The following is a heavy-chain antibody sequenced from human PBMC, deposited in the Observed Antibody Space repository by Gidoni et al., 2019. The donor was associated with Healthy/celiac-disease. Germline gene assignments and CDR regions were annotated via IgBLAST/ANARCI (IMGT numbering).Heavy chain of an antibody. V-gene: IGHV3-15*07. CDR3: TTDSPLPTLYYDFWSEGNY. D-gene: IGHD3-3*01. J-gene: IGHJ4*02. Sequence: EVQLVESGGGLVKPGGSRRLSCEASGCSFSNAGMKWGRQAPGKGLAWVVRIKSKPDGGTTDYAAPVKGRFTISRDDSKNTLYLQMNSLKTEDTAVYYCTTDSPLPTLYYDFWSEGNYWGQGTLVTVSS. CDR1: GCSFSNAG. CDR2: IKSKPDGGTT.